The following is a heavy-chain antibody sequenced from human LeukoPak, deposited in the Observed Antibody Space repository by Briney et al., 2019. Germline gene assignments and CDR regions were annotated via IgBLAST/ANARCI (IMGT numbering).Heavy chain of an antibody. D-gene: IGHD2-8*01. CDR3: ARRCNGVYGASNDGLDI. CDR1: GGSFSTYY. V-gene: IGHV4-34*01. J-gene: IGHJ3*02. CDR2: VNQNGGT. Sequence: PSETLSLTCVVYGGSFSTYYWTWIRQPPGKGLEWIGEVNQNGGTNYNPSLKSRVTISVDRSKNQFSLKLTSVTAADAAVYYCARRCNGVYGASNDGLDIWGQGKMVT.